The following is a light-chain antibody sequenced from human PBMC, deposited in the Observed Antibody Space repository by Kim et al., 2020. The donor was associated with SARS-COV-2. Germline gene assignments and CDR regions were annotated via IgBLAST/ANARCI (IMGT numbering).Light chain of an antibody. J-gene: IGKJ3*01. CDR1: QSMSSY. CDR2: AAS. V-gene: IGKV1-39*01. CDR3: QQSYSTHPFT. Sequence: SVGDRVTITCRASQSMSSYLSWYQQKPGKAPKLLIYAASSLQSGVPSRFSGCGSGTDFTLTISSLQPEDFATYYCQQSYSTHPFTFGPGTKVDIK.